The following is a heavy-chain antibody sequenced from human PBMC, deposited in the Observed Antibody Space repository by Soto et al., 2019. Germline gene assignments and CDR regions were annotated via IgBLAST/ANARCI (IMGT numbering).Heavy chain of an antibody. J-gene: IGHJ5*02. CDR1: GFTFSSYD. Sequence: EVQLVESGGGLVKPGGSLRLSCAASGFTFSSYDMNWVSQSTGKGLEYVSSITTSGSSIYYGDSVRGLFTISRDNAKNSLFLQMDSLRAEDTAVYYCVSSGTAPMLRHNCFDPWGQGTLVTVSS. CDR2: ITTSGSSI. CDR3: VSSGTAPMLRHNCFDP. V-gene: IGHV3-21*01. D-gene: IGHD1-1*01.